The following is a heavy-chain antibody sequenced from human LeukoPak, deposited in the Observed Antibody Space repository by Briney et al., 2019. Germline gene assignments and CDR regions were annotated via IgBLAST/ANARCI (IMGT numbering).Heavy chain of an antibody. CDR3: ARGGYSGYDYYYYYYMDV. V-gene: IGHV1-69*05. J-gene: IGHJ6*03. D-gene: IGHD5-12*01. CDR2: IIPIFGTA. CDR1: GYTFTSYD. Sequence: SVKVSCKASGYTFTSYDINWVRQAPGQGLEWMGRIIPIFGTANYAQKFQGRVTITTDESTSTAYMELSSLRSEDTAVYYCARGGYSGYDYYYYYYMDVWGKGTTVTVSS.